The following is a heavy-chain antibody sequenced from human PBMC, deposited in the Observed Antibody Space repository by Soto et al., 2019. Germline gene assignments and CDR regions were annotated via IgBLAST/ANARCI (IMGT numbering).Heavy chain of an antibody. CDR2: IYHSGST. V-gene: IGHV4-4*02. CDR1: GCSISSSNW. Sequence: QVQLQESGPGLVKPSGTLSLTCAVSGCSISSSNWWSWVRQHPGKGLEWIGEIYHSGSTNYNPSLKSRVTLSVDQSKNQCSLKLSSVTDADTAVYYCARNDYGDSFDYWGQGPLVPVSS. J-gene: IGHJ4*02. CDR3: ARNDYGDSFDY. D-gene: IGHD4-17*01.